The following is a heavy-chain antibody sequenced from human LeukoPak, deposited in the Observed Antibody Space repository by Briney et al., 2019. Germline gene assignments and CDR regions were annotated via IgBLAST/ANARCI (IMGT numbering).Heavy chain of an antibody. V-gene: IGHV1-8*01. Sequence: ASVKVSCKASGYTFTSYDINWARQATGQGLEWMGWMNPNSGNTGYAQKFQGRVTMTRNTSISTAYMELSSLRSEDTAVYYCARMGPTYCSGGSCYRWFDPWGQGTLVTVSS. CDR3: ARMGPTYCSGGSCYRWFDP. J-gene: IGHJ5*02. CDR1: GYTFTSYD. D-gene: IGHD2-15*01. CDR2: MNPNSGNT.